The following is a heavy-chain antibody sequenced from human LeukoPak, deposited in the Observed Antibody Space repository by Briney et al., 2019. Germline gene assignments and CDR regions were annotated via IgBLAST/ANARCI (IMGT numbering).Heavy chain of an antibody. CDR2: INPSGGST. CDR1: GYTFTSYY. D-gene: IGHD3-9*01. V-gene: IGHV1-46*01. J-gene: IGHJ3*02. Sequence: ASVTVSFTASGYTFTSYYMHWVRQAPGQGLEWMGIINPSGGSTSYAQKFQGRVTMTRDTSTSTVYMELSSLRSEDTAVYYCASSDILTGYSYDAFDIWGQGTMVTVSS. CDR3: ASSDILTGYSYDAFDI.